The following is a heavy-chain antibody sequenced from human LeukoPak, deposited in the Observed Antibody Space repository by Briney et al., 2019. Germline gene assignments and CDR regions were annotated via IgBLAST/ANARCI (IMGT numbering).Heavy chain of an antibody. J-gene: IGHJ4*02. V-gene: IGHV3-23*01. CDR3: ARDITPDEDGDSLDY. Sequence: GGSLRLSCAASAFTFSSYAMSWVRQAPGKGLEWVSAISGSGGSTYYADSVKGRFTISRDNSKNTLYLQMNSLRAEDTAVYYCARDITPDEDGDSLDYWGQGTLVTVSS. CDR2: ISGSGGST. CDR1: AFTFSSYA. D-gene: IGHD4-17*01.